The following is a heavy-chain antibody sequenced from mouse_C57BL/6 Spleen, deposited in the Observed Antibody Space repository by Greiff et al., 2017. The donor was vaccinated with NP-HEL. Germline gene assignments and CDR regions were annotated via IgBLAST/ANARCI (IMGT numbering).Heavy chain of an antibody. CDR2: IYPGDGDT. J-gene: IGHJ4*01. Sequence: QVQLQQSGAELVKPGASVKISCKASGYAFSSYWMNWVKQRPGKGLEWIGQIYPGDGDTNYNGKFKGKATLTADKSSSTAYMQLSSLTSEDSAVYFCARRDYGGAMDYWGQGTSVTVSS. D-gene: IGHD1-1*01. V-gene: IGHV1-80*01. CDR1: GYAFSSYW. CDR3: ARRDYGGAMDY.